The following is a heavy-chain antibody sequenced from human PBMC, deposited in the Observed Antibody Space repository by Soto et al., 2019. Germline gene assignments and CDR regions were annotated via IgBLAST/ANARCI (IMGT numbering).Heavy chain of an antibody. CDR1: GYTFSSFG. V-gene: IGHV1-18*01. CDR3: ARDRGYSPDSFDV. J-gene: IGHJ3*01. CDR2: IGAHNGDT. D-gene: IGHD5-18*01. Sequence: SVKVSCKASGYTFSSFGISWVRQAPGQGLEWMGWIGAHNGDTNYAQKLQGRVTMTTDTSTSTVYMDLTSLRSDDTAMYYCARDRGYSPDSFDVWGQGTQVTVSS.